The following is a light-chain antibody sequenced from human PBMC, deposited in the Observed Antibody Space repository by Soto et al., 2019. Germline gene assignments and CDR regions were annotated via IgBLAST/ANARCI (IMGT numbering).Light chain of an antibody. CDR2: EVG. J-gene: IGLJ1*01. V-gene: IGLV2-14*01. CDR1: SSDVGGYNY. CDR3: SSYTSSSTLV. Sequence: QYALTQPASVSGSPGQSITISCTGTSSDVGGYNYVSWYQQHPGKAPKIMIYEVGHRPSGVSNRFSGSKSGYTASLTISGLQAEDEADYYCSSYTSSSTLVFGTGTKLTVL.